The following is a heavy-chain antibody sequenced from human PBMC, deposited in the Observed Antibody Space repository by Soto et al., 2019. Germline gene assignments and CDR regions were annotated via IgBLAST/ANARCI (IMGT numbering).Heavy chain of an antibody. CDR2: MNPNSGHA. Sequence: QVQLVQSGTEVKKPGASVKVSCKASGYTFPSYDINWVRQATGQGIEWMGWMNPNSGHAYYAEKFQGRIAMTRDTSISTAYMELSSLRSEDTAMYYCTRGGGSGWPRPYDYWGQGTLVSVSS. V-gene: IGHV1-8*01. J-gene: IGHJ4*02. CDR3: TRGGGSGWPRPYDY. CDR1: GYTFPSYD. D-gene: IGHD6-19*01.